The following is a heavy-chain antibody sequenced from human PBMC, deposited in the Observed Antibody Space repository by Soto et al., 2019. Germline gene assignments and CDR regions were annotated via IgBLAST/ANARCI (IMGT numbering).Heavy chain of an antibody. V-gene: IGHV5-51*01. J-gene: IGHJ4*02. CDR1: GYVFANYW. CDR3: ARAPSHGWFQHFDY. CDR2: IYPGDSDT. Sequence: GESLKISCEASGYVFANYWIGWVRQMPGKGPEWMGIIYPGDSDTRYSPSFQGHVTISVDKSISTAFLQWSSLEASDTAIYYCARAPSHGWFQHFDYWGQGTLVTVSS. D-gene: IGHD6-19*01.